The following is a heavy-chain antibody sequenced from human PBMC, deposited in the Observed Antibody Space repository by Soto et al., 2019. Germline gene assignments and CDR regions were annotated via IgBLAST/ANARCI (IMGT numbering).Heavy chain of an antibody. V-gene: IGHV1-18*04. J-gene: IGHJ4*02. CDR2: ISAYNGNT. CDR1: GYTFTSYG. D-gene: IGHD1-7*01. Sequence: QVQLVQSGAEVKKPGASVKVSCKASGYTFTSYGISWVRQAPGQGLEWMGWISAYNGNTNYAQKLQGRVTMTTDTFKSTGYMELRSLRSDDTAVYYCARVSLVELSDFDYWGQGTLVTVSS. CDR3: ARVSLVELSDFDY.